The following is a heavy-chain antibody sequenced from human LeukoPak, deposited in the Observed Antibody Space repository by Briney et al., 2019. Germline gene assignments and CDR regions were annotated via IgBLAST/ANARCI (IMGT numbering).Heavy chain of an antibody. CDR1: GGSISSGGYY. V-gene: IGHV4-61*08. CDR2: IYYSGGT. D-gene: IGHD1-1*01. CDR3: ARDQATGTGTDYYYGMDV. J-gene: IGHJ6*02. Sequence: SQTLSLTCTVSGGSISSGGYYWSWIRQHPGKGLEWIGYIYYSGGTNYNPSLKSRVTISVDTSKNQFSLKLSSVTAADTAVYYCARDQATGTGTDYYYGMDVWGQGTTVTVSS.